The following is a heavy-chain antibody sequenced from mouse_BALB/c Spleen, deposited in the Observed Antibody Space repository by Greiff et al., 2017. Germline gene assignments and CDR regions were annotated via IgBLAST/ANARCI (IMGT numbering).Heavy chain of an antibody. V-gene: IGHV3-6*02. CDR1: GYSITSGYY. D-gene: IGHD2-12*01. CDR3: ARHYMGY. J-gene: IGHJ2*01. CDR2: ISYDGSN. Sequence: DVHLVESGPGLVKPSQSLSLTCSVTGYSITSGYYWNWIRQFPGNKLEWMGYISYDGSNNYNPSLKNRISITRDTSKNQFFLKLNSVTTEDTATYYCARHYMGYWGQGTTLTVSS.